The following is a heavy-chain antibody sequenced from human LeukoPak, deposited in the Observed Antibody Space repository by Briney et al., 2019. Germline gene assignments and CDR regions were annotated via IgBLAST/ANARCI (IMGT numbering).Heavy chain of an antibody. J-gene: IGHJ6*03. D-gene: IGHD5-18*01. V-gene: IGHV4-34*01. Sequence: SETLSLTCAVYGGSFSGYYWSWIRQPPGKGLEWIGEINHSGSTNYNPSLKSRVTISVDTSKNQFSLKLISVTAADTAVYYCASLLIHSYGVLRGYYYIDVWGKGTTVTVSS. CDR3: ASLLIHSYGVLRGYYYIDV. CDR2: INHSGST. CDR1: GGSFSGYY.